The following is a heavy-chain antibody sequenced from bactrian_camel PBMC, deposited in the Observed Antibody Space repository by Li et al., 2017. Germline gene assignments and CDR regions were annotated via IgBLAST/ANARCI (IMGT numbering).Heavy chain of an antibody. D-gene: IGHD3*01. Sequence: VQLVESGGGLVQPGGSLRLSCAASGLAFSVYDMSWVRQAPGKGLEWVSTIRSGGSTYYADSVKGRFTISQDNAKDTVYLEMNSLKPEDTAMYYCNAKLEVGYSGSWCSEVSDYWGQGTQVTVS. CDR2: IRSGGST. CDR3: NAKLEVGYSGSWCSEVSDY. J-gene: IGHJ4*01. CDR1: GLAFSVYD. V-gene: IGHV3S40*01.